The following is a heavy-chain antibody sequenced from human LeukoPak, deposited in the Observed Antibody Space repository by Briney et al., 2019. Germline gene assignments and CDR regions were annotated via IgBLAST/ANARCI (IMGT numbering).Heavy chain of an antibody. CDR3: ARDLKGADTAMLTGFSWYFHV. Sequence: SETLSLTCAVYGGSFSGYYWSWIRQPPGKGLEWIGEINHSGSTNYNPSLKSRVTISVDTSKNQFSLQLNSVTPEDTAVYYCARDLKGADTAMLTGFSWYFHVWGRGTLVTVSS. CDR2: INHSGST. J-gene: IGHJ2*01. V-gene: IGHV4-34*01. CDR1: GGSFSGYY. D-gene: IGHD5-18*01.